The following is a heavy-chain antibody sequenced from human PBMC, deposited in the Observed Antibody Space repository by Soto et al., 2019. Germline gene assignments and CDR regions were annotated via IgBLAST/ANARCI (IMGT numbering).Heavy chain of an antibody. D-gene: IGHD5-18*01. J-gene: IGHJ4*02. CDR2: IIPIFGTA. Sequence: SVKVPCKASGGTFSSYAISWVRQAPGQGLEWMGGIIPIFGTANYAQKFQGRVTITADESTSTAYMELSSLRSEDTAVYYCARVGQLWSDYFDYWGQGTLVTVSS. CDR3: ARVGQLWSDYFDY. V-gene: IGHV1-69*13. CDR1: GGTFSSYA.